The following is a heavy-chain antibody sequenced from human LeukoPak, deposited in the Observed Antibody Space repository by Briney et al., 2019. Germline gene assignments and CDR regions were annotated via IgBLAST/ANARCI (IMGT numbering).Heavy chain of an antibody. Sequence: ASVKVSCKASGYTFTSYAMHWVRQAPGQRLEWMGWINAGNGNTKYSQKFQGRVTITRDTSASTAYMELSSLRPEDTAVYYCARDLLGSWYQYNWFDPWGQGTLVTVSS. CDR3: ARDLLGSWYQYNWFDP. J-gene: IGHJ5*02. CDR1: GYTFTSYA. CDR2: INAGNGNT. V-gene: IGHV1-3*01. D-gene: IGHD6-13*01.